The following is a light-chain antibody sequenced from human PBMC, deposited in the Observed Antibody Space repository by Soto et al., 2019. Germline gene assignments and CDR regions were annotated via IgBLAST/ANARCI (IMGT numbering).Light chain of an antibody. V-gene: IGKV1-33*01. Sequence: DIPLTQSPSSLSASVGDRVTITCQASQDISNYLNWYQQKPGKTPKLLIYDASNLETGVPSRFRGSGSGTDFTLTISSLQPEDIATYYCQQYDKLPPITFGQGTRLEIK. CDR3: QQYDKLPPIT. CDR1: QDISNY. J-gene: IGKJ5*01. CDR2: DAS.